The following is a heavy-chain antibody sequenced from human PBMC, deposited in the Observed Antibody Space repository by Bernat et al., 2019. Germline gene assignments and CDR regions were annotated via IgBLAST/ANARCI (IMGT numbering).Heavy chain of an antibody. CDR3: ARDFNAGYSNLWFGSHFDY. V-gene: IGHV3-30*03. CDR1: GFTFSGHA. CDR2: ISYDGSNK. D-gene: IGHD2/OR15-2a*01. Sequence: QVQLVESGGGVVQPGRSLRLSCAASGFTFSGHAMHWVRQAPGKGLEWVALISYDGSNKYYADSVKGRFAIFRDNSKSTLYLQMNSLSSEDTALYFCARDFNAGYSNLWFGSHFDYWGQGTLVTVSS. J-gene: IGHJ4*02.